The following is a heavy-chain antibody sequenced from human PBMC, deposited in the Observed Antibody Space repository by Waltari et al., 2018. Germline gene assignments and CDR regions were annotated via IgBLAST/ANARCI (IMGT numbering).Heavy chain of an antibody. CDR1: GCSISGHY. D-gene: IGHD5-18*01. CDR3: ARVLTAMDTIDYFDH. J-gene: IGHJ4*02. Sequence: QVQLQESGPGLLKASETLSLSCTVPGCSISGHYWSWIRQPPGKGLEWIGNVYYSGTTNYNPSLKGRVAISVDPSSNQFSLTLRSVTAADTAVYFCARVLTAMDTIDYFDHWGQGALVTVSS. V-gene: IGHV4-59*11. CDR2: VYYSGTT.